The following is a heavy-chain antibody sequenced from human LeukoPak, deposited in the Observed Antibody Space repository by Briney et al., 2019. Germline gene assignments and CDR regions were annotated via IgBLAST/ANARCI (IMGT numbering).Heavy chain of an antibody. D-gene: IGHD6-13*01. CDR2: IITSNNSI. CDR3: ARGAAGVFDY. V-gene: IGHV3-21*01. J-gene: IGHJ4*02. CDR1: GFTFSSYS. Sequence: SGGSLRLSCAACGFTFSSYSMNWVREARGKGLDFVSSIITSNNSIYYAASLKGRFTISRDNAKNSLYLQMNSLRAEDTAVYYCARGAAGVFDYWGQGTLVTVSS.